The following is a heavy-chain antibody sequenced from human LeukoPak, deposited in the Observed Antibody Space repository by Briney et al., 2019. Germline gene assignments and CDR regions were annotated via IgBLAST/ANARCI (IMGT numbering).Heavy chain of an antibody. D-gene: IGHD3-3*01. J-gene: IGHJ6*03. V-gene: IGHV4-4*07. CDR3: ARLKFYSSTNYTRRYYLDD. Sequence: SETLSVTSTQSGGSTISNKSSWVWQSAGTGLEWIGRIYGSGITDYNPSLKSRVTMSLDTSRKQFSLRLTSVTAADTAVYYCARLKFYSSTNYTRRYYLDDWGKGTTVSVFS. CDR2: IYGSGIT. CDR1: GGSTISNK.